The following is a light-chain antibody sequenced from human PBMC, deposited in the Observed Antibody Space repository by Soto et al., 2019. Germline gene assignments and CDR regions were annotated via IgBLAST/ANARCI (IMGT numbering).Light chain of an antibody. CDR2: VGTGGIVG. Sequence: QAVVTQPPSASASLGASVTLTCTLSSGYSNYKVDWYQQRPGKGPRFVMRVGTGGIVGSKGDGIPDRFSVLGSGLNRYLTIKNIEEEDESDYHCGADHGSGRNFVLVFGGGTKLTVL. V-gene: IGLV9-49*01. CDR3: GADHGSGRNFVLV. J-gene: IGLJ2*01. CDR1: SGYSNYK.